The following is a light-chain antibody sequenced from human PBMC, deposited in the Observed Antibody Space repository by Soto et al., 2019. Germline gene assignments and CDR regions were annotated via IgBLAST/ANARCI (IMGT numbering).Light chain of an antibody. CDR3: SSYTSSSTHV. CDR2: EVS. CDR1: SSDVGGYNS. Sequence: QSALTQPASVSGSPGQSITISCTGTSSDVGGYNSVSWYQQHPGKAPKLMIYEVSNRPSGVSNRFSGSKSGSTASLTISGLQAEDEADYYCSSYTSSSTHVFGPGTKVTVL. J-gene: IGLJ1*01. V-gene: IGLV2-14*01.